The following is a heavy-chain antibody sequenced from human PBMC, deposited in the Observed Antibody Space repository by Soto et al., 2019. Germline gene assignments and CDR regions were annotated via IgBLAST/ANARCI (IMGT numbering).Heavy chain of an antibody. CDR3: ASLYNQITIFGVPRPPDY. Sequence: ALRLSCAASGFTFSSYAMHWVRQAPGKGLEWVAVISYDGSNKYYADSAKGRFTISRDNSKNTLYLQMNSLRAEDTAVYYCASLYNQITIFGVPRPPDYWGQGTLVTVSS. V-gene: IGHV3-30-3*01. D-gene: IGHD3-3*01. CDR2: ISYDGSNK. J-gene: IGHJ4*02. CDR1: GFTFSSYA.